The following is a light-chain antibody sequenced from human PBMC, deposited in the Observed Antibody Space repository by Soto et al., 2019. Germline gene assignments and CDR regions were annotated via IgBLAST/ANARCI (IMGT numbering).Light chain of an antibody. CDR2: DDS. Sequence: DIQMTQSPSTLSASVGDRVTITCRASQSISSWLAWYQQKPGKSPKLLIDDDSSLESGVPSRFSGSGSGTEFTLTISRLQPDDVATYYCQQYNIYSLTFGQGTKVEIK. CDR1: QSISSW. V-gene: IGKV1-5*01. CDR3: QQYNIYSLT. J-gene: IGKJ1*01.